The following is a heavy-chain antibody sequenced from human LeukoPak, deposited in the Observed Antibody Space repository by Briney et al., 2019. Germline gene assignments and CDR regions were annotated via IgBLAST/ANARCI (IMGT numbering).Heavy chain of an antibody. Sequence: SETLSLTCTVPGGSISGYYWNWIRQPPGGGLEWIGYIYYDGNTNYSPSVKSQVTISVDMSKNQVSLRLSSVTADDTAIYYCARDQGISSDLDAFDIWGQGTMVTVSS. J-gene: IGHJ3*02. V-gene: IGHV4-59*01. CDR2: IYYDGNT. D-gene: IGHD3-10*01. CDR3: ARDQGISSDLDAFDI. CDR1: GGSISGYY.